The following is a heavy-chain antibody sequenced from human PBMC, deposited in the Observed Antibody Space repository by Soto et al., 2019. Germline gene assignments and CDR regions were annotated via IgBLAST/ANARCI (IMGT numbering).Heavy chain of an antibody. Sequence: EVQLVESGGGLGQPGGSLRLSCAASGFLVTNNFMTWVRQAPGKGLELVSVISSCGSTFYEDSVKGRFTISRDISKHTLYRLKSMQRGEDTAVYYGARDDLGGAYDFWHGGHGILVIVSS. J-gene: IGHJ4*01. D-gene: IGHD3-3*01. CDR1: GFLVTNNF. V-gene: IGHV3-66*01. CDR3: ARDDLGGAYDFWH. CDR2: ISSCGST.